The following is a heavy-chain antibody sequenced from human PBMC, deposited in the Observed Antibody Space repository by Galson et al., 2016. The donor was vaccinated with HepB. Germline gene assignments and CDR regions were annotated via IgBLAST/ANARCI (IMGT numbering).Heavy chain of an antibody. Sequence: ETLSLTCTVSGGSISSDHWNWIRQSPGKGLEWIGCIHYSGSTSYNPSLKSRVSMSIDTPENQFSLRLRSVTAADTAVYYCASHSDHSSGYYYGMDVWGQGTTVTVSS. D-gene: IGHD3-22*01. V-gene: IGHV4-59*01. CDR3: ASHSDHSSGYYYGMDV. CDR1: GGSISSDH. CDR2: IHYSGST. J-gene: IGHJ6*02.